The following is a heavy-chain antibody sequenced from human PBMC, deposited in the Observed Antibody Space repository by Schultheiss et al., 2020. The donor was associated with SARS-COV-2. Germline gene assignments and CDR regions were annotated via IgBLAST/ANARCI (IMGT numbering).Heavy chain of an antibody. CDR3: AKDFAAGSPYYFDY. CDR2: ISVTGAST. J-gene: IGHJ4*02. Sequence: GGSLRLSCAASGYTFSSCAMSWVRQAPGKGLEWVSDISVTGASTYYADSVKGRFTMSRDNSKNTVYLQMDSLRAEDTALYYCAKDFAAGSPYYFDYWGQGTLVTVSS. CDR1: GYTFSSCA. V-gene: IGHV3-23*01. D-gene: IGHD6-13*01.